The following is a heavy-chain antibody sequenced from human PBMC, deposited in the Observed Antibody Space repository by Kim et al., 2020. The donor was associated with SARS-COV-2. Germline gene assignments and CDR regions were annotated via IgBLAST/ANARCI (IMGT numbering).Heavy chain of an antibody. D-gene: IGHD3-22*01. V-gene: IGHV3-48*04. Sequence: GGSLRLSCAASGFTFSSYSMHWVRQAPGKGLEWVAYISSDSSTIYYADSVKGRFTISRDNSKNSLYLQMNSLRAEDTAVYYCARDLGYYGSSGYSTFDYWGQGTLVTVSS. CDR1: GFTFSSYS. CDR3: ARDLGYYGSSGYSTFDY. CDR2: ISSDSSTI. J-gene: IGHJ4*02.